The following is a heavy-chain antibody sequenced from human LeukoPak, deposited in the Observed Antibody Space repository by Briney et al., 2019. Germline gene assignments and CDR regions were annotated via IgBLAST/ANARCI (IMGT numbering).Heavy chain of an antibody. J-gene: IGHJ4*02. CDR1: GFTFSSYG. CDR3: TTDLLYSGFSY. V-gene: IGHV3-30*03. CDR2: ISYDGSNK. Sequence: GGSLRLSCAASGFTFSSYGMHWVRQAPGKGLEWVAVISYDGSNKYYADSVKGRFTISRDNSKNTLYLQMNSLKTEDTAVYYCTTDLLYSGFSYWGQGTLVTVSS. D-gene: IGHD5-12*01.